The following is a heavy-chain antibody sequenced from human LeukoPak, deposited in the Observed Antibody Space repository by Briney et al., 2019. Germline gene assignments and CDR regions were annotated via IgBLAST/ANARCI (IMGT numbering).Heavy chain of an antibody. D-gene: IGHD5-18*01. CDR2: IYYSGST. CDR3: ARADVDTAVVPYFDC. V-gene: IGHV4-39*07. Sequence: SETLSLTCTVSGGSISSSSYYWGWIRQPPGKGLEWIGSIYYSGSTYYNPSLKSRVTISVHTSKNQFSLKLSSVTAADTAVYYCARADVDTAVVPYFDCWGQGTLVTVSS. J-gene: IGHJ4*02. CDR1: GGSISSSSYY.